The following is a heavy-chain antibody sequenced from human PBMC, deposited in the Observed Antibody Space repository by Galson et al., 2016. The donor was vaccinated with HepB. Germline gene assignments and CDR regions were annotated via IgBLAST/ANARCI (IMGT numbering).Heavy chain of an antibody. CDR1: GFSFSSYS. J-gene: IGHJ6*02. CDR3: ARDPSSSYSRGTYYSGMDV. CDR2: ISYDGSNT. D-gene: IGHD3-10*01. Sequence: SLRLSCAASGFSFSSYSLHWVRQAPGKGLEWVVLISYDGSNTYYADSVRGRFTISRDNSKNTMFLEMSSLRVDDTAVYYCARDPSSSYSRGTYYSGMDVWGQGTTVTVSS. V-gene: IGHV3-30*14.